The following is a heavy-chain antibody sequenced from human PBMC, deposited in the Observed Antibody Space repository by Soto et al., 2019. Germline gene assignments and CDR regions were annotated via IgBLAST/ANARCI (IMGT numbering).Heavy chain of an antibody. Sequence: GGSLRLSCAASGFTFSSYTMNWVRQAPGKGLEWVSSISSRSTYIYYADSVKGRFTISRDNAKNSLYLQMNSLRAEDTAVYYCARATAVGRNWFDPWGQGTLVTVSS. D-gene: IGHD6-19*01. CDR2: ISSRSTYI. J-gene: IGHJ5*02. CDR3: ARATAVGRNWFDP. V-gene: IGHV3-21*01. CDR1: GFTFSSYT.